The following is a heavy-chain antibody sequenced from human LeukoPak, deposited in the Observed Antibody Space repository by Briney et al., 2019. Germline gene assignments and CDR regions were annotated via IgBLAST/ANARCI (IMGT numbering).Heavy chain of an antibody. CDR3: ARMVVGTAMVFDY. CDR1: GGSISSTSYY. V-gene: IGHV4-61*05. J-gene: IGHJ4*02. CDR2: IYYSGST. Sequence: PSETLSLTCTVSGGSISSTSYYWGWIRQPPGKGLEWIGYIYYSGSTNYNPSLKSRVTISVDTSKNQFSLKLSSVTAADTAVYYCARMVVGTAMVFDYWGQGTLVTVSS. D-gene: IGHD5-18*01.